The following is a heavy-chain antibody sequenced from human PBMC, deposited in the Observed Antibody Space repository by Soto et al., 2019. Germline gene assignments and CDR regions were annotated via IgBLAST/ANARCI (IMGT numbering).Heavy chain of an antibody. V-gene: IGHV3-48*02. D-gene: IGHD2-15*01. CDR2: ISVGGGSI. CDR3: LRDHRWAFDF. Sequence: EVQLVASGGGLVQPGGSLRVSCVASGFTFSSYALNWVRQAPGKGLEWVSYISVGGGSIFYADSVKGRFTISRGDATNSLYLQMNSLRDEDTAVYYCLRDHRWAFDFWGQGTMVTVSS. J-gene: IGHJ3*01. CDR1: GFTFSSYA.